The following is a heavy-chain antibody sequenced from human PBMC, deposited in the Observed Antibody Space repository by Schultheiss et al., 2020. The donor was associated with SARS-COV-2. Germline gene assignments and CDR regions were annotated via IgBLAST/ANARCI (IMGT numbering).Heavy chain of an antibody. CDR3: ARDSEYYYEGGGSLNWFDP. Sequence: ASVPFSFKAEGYTFTSYGISWVRQAPGQGLEWMGWISAYNGNTNYAQKLQGRVTMTTDTSTSTAYMELRSLRSDDTAVYYCARDSEYYYEGGGSLNWFDPWGQGTLVTVSS. V-gene: IGHV1-18*01. J-gene: IGHJ5*02. CDR2: ISAYNGNT. CDR1: GYTFTSYG. D-gene: IGHD3-22*01.